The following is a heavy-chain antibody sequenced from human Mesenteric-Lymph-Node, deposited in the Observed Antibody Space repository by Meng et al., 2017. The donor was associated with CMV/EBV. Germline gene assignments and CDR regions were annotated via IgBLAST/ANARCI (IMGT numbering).Heavy chain of an antibody. Sequence: CKASGYTFTGYYLHWVRQAPGQGLEWMGRINPNSGGTDYAQKFKGRVTMTRDTSISTAYMELSRLTSDDTAVYYCASLGSGSYYNPDYWGQGTLVTVSS. D-gene: IGHD3-10*01. CDR3: ASLGSGSYYNPDY. CDR2: INPNSGGT. CDR1: GYTFTGYY. J-gene: IGHJ4*02. V-gene: IGHV1-2*06.